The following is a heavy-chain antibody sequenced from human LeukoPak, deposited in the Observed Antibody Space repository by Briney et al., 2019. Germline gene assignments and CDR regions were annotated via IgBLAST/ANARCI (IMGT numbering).Heavy chain of an antibody. CDR2: INQDESET. CDR3: ARGEPDYYDISGYYYFYY. J-gene: IGHJ4*02. Sequence: GGSLRLSCAASRFTFRNYWMSWVRQAPGQGLEWVANINQDESETYYVDSVQGRFTISRDTAKNSLYLQMNSLRAEDTAVYYCARGEPDYYDISGYYYFYYWGQGALVTVSS. D-gene: IGHD3-22*01. V-gene: IGHV3-7*01. CDR1: RFTFRNYW.